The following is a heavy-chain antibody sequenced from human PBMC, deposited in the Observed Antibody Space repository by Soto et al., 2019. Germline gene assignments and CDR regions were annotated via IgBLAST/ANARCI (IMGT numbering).Heavy chain of an antibody. V-gene: IGHV4-59*08. D-gene: IGHD5-12*01. J-gene: IGHJ6*03. CDR1: GGSFNDYY. CDR2: THYSGST. Sequence: SETLSLTCTVSGGSFNDYYWSWIRQPPGQGLEWVGYTHYSGSTYYNPSLKSRVTISVDTSKNQFSLKLSSVTAADTAVYYCASLLSGYAAGDYYYYYMDVWGKGTTVTVSS. CDR3: ASLLSGYAAGDYYYYYMDV.